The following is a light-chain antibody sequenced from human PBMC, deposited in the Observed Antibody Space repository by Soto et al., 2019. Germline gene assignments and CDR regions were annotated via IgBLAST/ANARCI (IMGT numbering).Light chain of an antibody. J-gene: IGKJ4*01. V-gene: IGKV3-20*01. Sequence: EIVLRQSPGTLSLSPGERGTLACWASQSVSSSSLAWYQQRPGQAPRLLIYGASIRATDIPDRFSGSGSGTDFTLTISRLEPEDFAVYYCQQYGSSPLTFGGGTKVDIK. CDR3: QQYGSSPLT. CDR1: QSVSSSS. CDR2: GAS.